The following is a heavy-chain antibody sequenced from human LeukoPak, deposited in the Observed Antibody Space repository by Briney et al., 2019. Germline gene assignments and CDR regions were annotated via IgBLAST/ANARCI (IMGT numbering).Heavy chain of an antibody. V-gene: IGHV1-3*01. CDR3: ARDISATLYYYYGMDV. Sequence: GASVKVSCKASGYTFTSYAMHWVRQAPGQRLEWMGWINAGNGNTKYSQKFQGRVTITRDTSASTAYMELSSPRSEDTAVYYCARDISATLYYYYGMDVWGQGTTVTVSS. CDR1: GYTFTSYA. J-gene: IGHJ6*02. CDR2: INAGNGNT. D-gene: IGHD6-25*01.